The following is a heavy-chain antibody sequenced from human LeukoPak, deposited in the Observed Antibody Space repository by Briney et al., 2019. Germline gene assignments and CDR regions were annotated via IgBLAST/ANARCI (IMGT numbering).Heavy chain of an antibody. CDR2: ISYDGSNK. Sequence: PGRSLRLSCAASGFTFSSYGMHWVRQAPGKGLEWVAVISYDGSNKYYADSVKGRFTISRDNSKNTLYLQMNSLRAEDTAVYYCAGVGDGYNMGDYWGQGTLVTVSS. CDR3: AGVGDGYNMGDY. D-gene: IGHD5-24*01. J-gene: IGHJ4*02. CDR1: GFTFSSYG. V-gene: IGHV3-30*03.